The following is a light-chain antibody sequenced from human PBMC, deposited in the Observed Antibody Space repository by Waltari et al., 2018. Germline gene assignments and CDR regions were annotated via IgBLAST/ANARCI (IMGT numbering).Light chain of an antibody. CDR2: AAS. Sequence: DTQLTQSPSFLSASVGDRVTITCRASRGISSYLAWYQQKPGKAPKLLIYAASTWQSGVPSRFSGSGSGTEFTLTISSLQPEDFAIYYWQQLGSCPLTLGGGTKVEI. V-gene: IGKV1-9*01. CDR1: RGISSY. CDR3: QQLGSCPLT. J-gene: IGKJ4*01.